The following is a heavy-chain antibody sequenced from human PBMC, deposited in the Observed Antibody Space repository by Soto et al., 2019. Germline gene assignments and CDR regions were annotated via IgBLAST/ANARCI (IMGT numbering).Heavy chain of an antibody. CDR2: ISYDGSNK. J-gene: IGHJ6*02. V-gene: IGHV3-30*18. CDR3: AKDRRPTSYYGMGV. Sequence: QVQLVESGGGVVQPGRSLRLSCAASGFTFSSYGMHWVRQAPGKGLEWVAVISYDGSNKYYADSVKGRVTISRDNSKNTLYLRTNSLRAEDTAVYYCAKDRRPTSYYGMGVWGQGTTVSVSS. D-gene: IGHD6-25*01. CDR1: GFTFSSYG.